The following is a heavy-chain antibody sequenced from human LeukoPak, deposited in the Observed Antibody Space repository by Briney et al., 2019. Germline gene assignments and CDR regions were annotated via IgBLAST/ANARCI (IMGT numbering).Heavy chain of an antibody. CDR2: ISGSGGST. CDR3: AKGLYSGSYDGIDS. V-gene: IGHV3-23*01. Sequence: GGSLRLSCAASGFTFRSYAMSWVRQAPGKGLEWVSVISGSGGSTYYADSVKGRFTISRDNSKNTLYLQMNSLRAEDTAVYYCAKGLYSGSYDGIDSWGQGALVTVSS. CDR1: GFTFRSYA. D-gene: IGHD1-26*01. J-gene: IGHJ4*02.